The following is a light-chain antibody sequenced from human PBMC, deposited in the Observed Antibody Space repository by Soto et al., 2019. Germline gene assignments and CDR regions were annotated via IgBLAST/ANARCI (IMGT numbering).Light chain of an antibody. J-gene: IGLJ2*01. CDR3: SSYTSVTIVV. V-gene: IGLV2-14*01. CDR1: SSDIGGYKY. Sequence: QSALTQPASVSGSPGQSITISCTGTSSDIGGYKYVSWYQQHPGKAPKLIIYGVTNRPSGVSTRFSGSKSGNTASLTISGLQDEDEADYYCSSYTSVTIVVFGGGTKLTVL. CDR2: GVT.